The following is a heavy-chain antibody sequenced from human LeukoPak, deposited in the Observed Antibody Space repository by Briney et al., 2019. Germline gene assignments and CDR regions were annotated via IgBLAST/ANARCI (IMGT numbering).Heavy chain of an antibody. V-gene: IGHV4-34*01. D-gene: IGHD3-10*01. CDR3: AASGGPINWFDP. CDR2: ITHNGYT. Sequence: SETLSLTCAVYGGSFSGYYWGWIRQPPGKGLQWIGEITHNGYTNYNPALKSRVTISIDTSKNEFSLKVSSVTAADMAIYYCAASGGPINWFDPWGQGTLFTVSS. J-gene: IGHJ5*02. CDR1: GGSFSGYY.